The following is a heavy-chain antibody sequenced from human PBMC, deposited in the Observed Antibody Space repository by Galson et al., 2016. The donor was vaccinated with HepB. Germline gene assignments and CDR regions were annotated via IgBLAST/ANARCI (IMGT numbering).Heavy chain of an antibody. D-gene: IGHD2-2*01. J-gene: IGHJ6*04. Sequence: SLRLSCAASGFTFNNYGMTWVRQPPGKGLEVVSSISRSGDSTDYADSVKGRFTISRDNSRSTLSLHMNSLRAEDTAVYYCVQGSTAPAVWGKGTAVTVSS. CDR1: GFTFNNYG. CDR3: VQGSTAPAV. CDR2: ISRSGDST. V-gene: IGHV3-23*01.